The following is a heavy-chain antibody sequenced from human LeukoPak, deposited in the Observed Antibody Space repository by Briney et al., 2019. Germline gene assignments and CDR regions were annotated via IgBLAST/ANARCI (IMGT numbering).Heavy chain of an antibody. J-gene: IGHJ4*02. V-gene: IGHV4-34*01. D-gene: IGHD2-15*01. Sequence: SETLSLTCAVYGGSFSGYYWSWIRQPPGKGLEWIGEINHSGSTNYNPSLKSRVTISVDTSKNQFSLKLSSVTAADTAVYYCARLRYCSGGSCYSRELDYWGQGTLVTVSS. CDR2: INHSGST. CDR1: GGSFSGYY. CDR3: ARLRYCSGGSCYSRELDY.